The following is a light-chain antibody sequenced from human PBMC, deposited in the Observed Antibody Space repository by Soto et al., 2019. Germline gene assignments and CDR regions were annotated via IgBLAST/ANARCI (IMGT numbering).Light chain of an antibody. J-gene: IGKJ1*01. CDR3: QHSDSTPWT. Sequence: DIQMTQSPSSLSASVGDRVTITCRASQSIRSYLNRYKQKPGKAPKLLIYAASTLQSGVPSRFSGSGSGTDFTLTISRLQPEDFATYDCQHSDSTPWTFGQGTKVEIK. CDR2: AAS. V-gene: IGKV1-39*01. CDR1: QSIRSY.